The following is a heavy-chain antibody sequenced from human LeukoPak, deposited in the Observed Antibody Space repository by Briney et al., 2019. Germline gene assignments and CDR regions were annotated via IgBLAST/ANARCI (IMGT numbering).Heavy chain of an antibody. Sequence: ASVKVSCKASGYTFTSYDINWVRQATGQGFEWMGWMNPNSGNTGYAQKFQGRVTITRNTSISTAYMELSSLRSEDTAVYYCARLLKVGSSWFFDYWGQGTLVTVSS. J-gene: IGHJ4*02. CDR1: GYTFTSYD. V-gene: IGHV1-8*03. CDR2: MNPNSGNT. CDR3: ARLLKVGSSWFFDY. D-gene: IGHD6-13*01.